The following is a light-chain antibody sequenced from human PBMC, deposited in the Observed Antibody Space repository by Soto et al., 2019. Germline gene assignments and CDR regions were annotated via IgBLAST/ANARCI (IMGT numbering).Light chain of an antibody. CDR1: QGNRDD. CDR2: AAS. J-gene: IGKJ1*01. Sequence: DIQMTQSPSSLSASVGDRVTITCRASQGNRDDLVWYQQKPGKAPRRLIYAASTLQSGVPSRFSGRGYGTEFSLTISSLQPEDFATYFCLRHDSYPWTFGQGTKVEIK. V-gene: IGKV1-17*01. CDR3: LRHDSYPWT.